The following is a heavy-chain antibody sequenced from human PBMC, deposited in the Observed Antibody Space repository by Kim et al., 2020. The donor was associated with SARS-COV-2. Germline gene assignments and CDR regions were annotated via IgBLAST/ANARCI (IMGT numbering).Heavy chain of an antibody. J-gene: IGHJ4*02. Sequence: AVKGRFPISRDNAKHQLYLQMNSLRAEDTAVYYCARDQVGWLQFFDYWGQGTLVTVSS. D-gene: IGHD5-12*01. CDR3: ARDQVGWLQFFDY. V-gene: IGHV3-11*04.